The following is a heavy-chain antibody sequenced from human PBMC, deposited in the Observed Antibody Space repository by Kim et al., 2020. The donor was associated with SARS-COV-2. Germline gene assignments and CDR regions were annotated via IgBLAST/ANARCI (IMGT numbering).Heavy chain of an antibody. CDR1: GGSFSGYY. J-gene: IGHJ3*02. CDR3: ARDPTTVTTDAFDI. CDR2: INHSGST. D-gene: IGHD4-17*01. Sequence: SETLSLTCAVYGGSFSGYYWSWIRQPPGKGLERIGEINHSGSTNYNPSLKSRVTISVDTSKTQFSLELSSVTAADTAVYYCARDPTTVTTDAFDIWGQGTMVTVSS. V-gene: IGHV4-34*01.